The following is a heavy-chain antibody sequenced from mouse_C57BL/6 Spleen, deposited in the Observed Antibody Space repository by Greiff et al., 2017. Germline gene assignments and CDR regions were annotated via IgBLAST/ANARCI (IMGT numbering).Heavy chain of an antibody. Sequence: EVKLVESGPGLVKPSQSLSLTCSVTGYSITSGYYWNWIRQFPGNKLEWMGYISYDGSNNYNPSLKNRISITRDTSKNQFFLKLNSVTTEDTATYYCARVVGAMDYWGQGTSVTVSS. CDR1: GYSITSGYY. J-gene: IGHJ4*01. CDR2: ISYDGSN. V-gene: IGHV3-6*01. CDR3: ARVVGAMDY.